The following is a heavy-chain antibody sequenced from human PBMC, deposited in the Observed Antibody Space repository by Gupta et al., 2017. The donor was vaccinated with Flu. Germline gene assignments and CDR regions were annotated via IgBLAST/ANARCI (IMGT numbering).Heavy chain of an antibody. CDR1: YY. D-gene: IGHD1-26*01. V-gene: IGHV1-2*06. CDR3: ARADESTDWDKSHFEV. Sequence: YYFHWVRQAPGQGLEWMGRIKPNSGGANSAQKWQGRVTMTTDTSISTSYMELSRLKYDEKAVYYCARADESTDWDKSHFEVWGRGTMVTVSS. CDR2: IKPNSGGA. J-gene: IGHJ3*01.